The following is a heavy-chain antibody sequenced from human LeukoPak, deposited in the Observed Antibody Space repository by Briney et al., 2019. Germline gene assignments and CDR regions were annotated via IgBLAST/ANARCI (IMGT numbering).Heavy chain of an antibody. V-gene: IGHV1-2*02. Sequence: GASVKVSCKASGYTFTGYYMHWVRQAPGQGLEWMGWINPNSGGTNYAQKFQGRVTMTRDTSISTAYMELSGLRSDDTAVYYCARKYQLLRGFDYWGQGTLVTVSS. D-gene: IGHD2-2*01. CDR1: GYTFTGYY. J-gene: IGHJ4*02. CDR2: INPNSGGT. CDR3: ARKYQLLRGFDY.